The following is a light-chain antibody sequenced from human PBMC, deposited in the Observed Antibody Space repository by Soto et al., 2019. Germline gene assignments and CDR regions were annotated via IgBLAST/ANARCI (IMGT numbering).Light chain of an antibody. CDR3: QQSYSTPPEPT. J-gene: IGKJ3*01. Sequence: DIQMTQSPSSLSASVGDRVTVTCRASHNINNYLNWYQQKPGKAPKLLIYAASNLQSGVPSRFSGSGSGTDFTLTISSLQPEDFATYYCQQSYSTPPEPTFGPGIKVDIK. V-gene: IGKV1-39*01. CDR2: AAS. CDR1: HNINNY.